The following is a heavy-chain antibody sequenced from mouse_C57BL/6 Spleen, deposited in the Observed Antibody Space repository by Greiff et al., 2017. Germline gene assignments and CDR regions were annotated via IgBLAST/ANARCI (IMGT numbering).Heavy chain of an antibody. J-gene: IGHJ4*01. CDR1: GYTFTDYN. D-gene: IGHD1-2*01. V-gene: IGHV1-18*01. Sequence: VQLQQSGPELVKPGASVTIPCTASGYTFTDYNMDWVKQSNGKSLVWIGDITPNNGGTIYNQKFKGQATLTVDKSSSTAYMELRSLTSEDTAIYYFARAAGGYAMDYWGQGTSVTVSS. CDR3: ARAAGGYAMDY. CDR2: ITPNNGGT.